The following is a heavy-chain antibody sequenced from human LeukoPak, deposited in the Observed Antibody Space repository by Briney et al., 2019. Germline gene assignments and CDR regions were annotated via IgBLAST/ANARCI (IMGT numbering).Heavy chain of an antibody. D-gene: IGHD6-13*01. Sequence: PGGSLRLSCEASGFTFNGYWMTWVRQAPGKGLEWVANIKQDGSEKYYVDSVKGRFTISRDNAKNSLYLQMNSLRAEDTAVYYCAREGYSSSWYDNYFDYWGQGTLVTVSS. J-gene: IGHJ4*02. V-gene: IGHV3-7*03. CDR1: GFTFNGYW. CDR3: AREGYSSSWYDNYFDY. CDR2: IKQDGSEK.